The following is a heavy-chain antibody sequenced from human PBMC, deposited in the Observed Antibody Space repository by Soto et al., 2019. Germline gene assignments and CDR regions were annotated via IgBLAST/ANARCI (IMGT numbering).Heavy chain of an antibody. CDR3: ARDRPSHWRFGELSTRAPDGMDV. D-gene: IGHD3-10*01. CDR2: IYYSGST. V-gene: IGHV4-61*08. Sequence: SETLSLTCTVSGGSISSGDYYWSWIRQPPGKGLEWIGYIYYSGSTNYNPSLKSRVTISVDTSKNQFSLKLSSVTAAGTAVYYCARDRPSHWRFGELSTRAPDGMDVWGQGTTVTVSS. CDR1: GGSISSGDYY. J-gene: IGHJ6*02.